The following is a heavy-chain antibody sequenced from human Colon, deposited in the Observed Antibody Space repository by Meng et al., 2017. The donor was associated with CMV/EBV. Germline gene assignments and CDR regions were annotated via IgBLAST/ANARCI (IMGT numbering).Heavy chain of an antibody. V-gene: IGHV3-48*03. CDR3: ASVGVYSNFPQDY. D-gene: IGHD4-11*01. CDR2: ISSSGSTI. CDR1: GFTFSSYE. J-gene: IGHJ4*02. Sequence: GGSLRLSCAASGFTFSSYEMNWVRQAPGKGLEWVSCISSSGSTIYYADSVKGRFTISRDNAKNTLYLQMNSLRAEDTAVYYCASVGVYSNFPQDYWGQGTLVTVSS.